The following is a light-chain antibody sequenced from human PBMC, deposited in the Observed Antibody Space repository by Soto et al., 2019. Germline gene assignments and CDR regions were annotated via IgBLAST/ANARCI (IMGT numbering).Light chain of an antibody. CDR2: GAS. V-gene: IGKV3-15*01. CDR1: QSVSSN. J-gene: IGKJ4*01. CDR3: QQYNNWPLT. Sequence: EKVMTQSPATLSVSPGDIATLSCRASQSVSSNLAWYQQKPGQAPRLLMYGASTRATGIPARFSGSGSGTEFTLTISSLQSEDFAVYYCQQYNNWPLTFGGGTKVEIK.